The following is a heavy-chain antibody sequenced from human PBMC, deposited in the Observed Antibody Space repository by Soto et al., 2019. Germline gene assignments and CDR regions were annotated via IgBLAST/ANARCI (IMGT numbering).Heavy chain of an antibody. CDR1: VGSISSGGYY. V-gene: IGHV4-31*03. CDR3: ARGSVDGFDY. CDR2: IYYSGST. D-gene: IGHD2-2*01. J-gene: IGHJ4*02. Sequence: PAETLSLTCTVSVGSISSGGYYWIWIRQHPGKGLEWIGYIYYSGSTYYNPSLKSRVTISVDTSKNQFSLKLSSVTAADTAVYYCARGSVDGFDYWGQGTLVTVSS.